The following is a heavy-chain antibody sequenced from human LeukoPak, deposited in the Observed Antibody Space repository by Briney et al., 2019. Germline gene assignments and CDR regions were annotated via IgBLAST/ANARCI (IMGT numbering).Heavy chain of an antibody. CDR1: GGTFSSYA. CDR2: IIPIFGTA. J-gene: IGHJ4*02. V-gene: IGHV1-69*13. Sequence: SVKVSCKASGGTFSSYAISWVRQAPGQGLEWMGGIIPIFGTANYAQKFQGRVTITADESTSTAYMELSSLRSDDTAVYYCARAESVSIPAAIAGEFDYWGQGTLVTVSS. D-gene: IGHD2-2*02. CDR3: ARAESVSIPAAIAGEFDY.